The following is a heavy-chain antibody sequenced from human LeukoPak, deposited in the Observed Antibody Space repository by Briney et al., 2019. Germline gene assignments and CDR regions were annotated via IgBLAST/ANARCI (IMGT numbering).Heavy chain of an antibody. D-gene: IGHD1-26*01. CDR3: ASQNMEWELLAFDY. CDR1: GYTFTGYY. V-gene: IGHV1-2*06. J-gene: IGHJ4*02. CDR2: INPNSGAT. Sequence: ASVKVSCKASGYTFTGYYMHWVRQAPGQGLEWMGRINPNSGATNYAQKFQGRVTMTRDTSISTAYMELTRLRSDDTAVYYCASQNMEWELLAFDYWGQGTLVTVSS.